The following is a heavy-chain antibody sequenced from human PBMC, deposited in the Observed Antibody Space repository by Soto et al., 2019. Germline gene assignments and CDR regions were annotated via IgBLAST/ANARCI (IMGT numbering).Heavy chain of an antibody. D-gene: IGHD3-9*01. CDR2: ISYDGSNK. J-gene: IGHJ3*02. V-gene: IGHV3-30*18. Sequence: PGGSLRLSCAASGFTFSSYGMHWVRQAPDKGLEWVAVISYDGSNKYYADSVKGRSTISRDNSKNTLYLQMNSLRAEDTAVYYCAKGLRYFDWATEAAFDIWGQGTMVTVSS. CDR3: AKGLRYFDWATEAAFDI. CDR1: GFTFSSYG.